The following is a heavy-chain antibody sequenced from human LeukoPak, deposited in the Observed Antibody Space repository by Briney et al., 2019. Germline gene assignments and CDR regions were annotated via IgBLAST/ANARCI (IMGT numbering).Heavy chain of an antibody. CDR1: GYTFTGYY. CDR2: INPNSGGT. D-gene: IGHD7-27*01. V-gene: IGHV1-2*02. CDR3: ARDALRNRHWGAWFNP. Sequence: ASVKVSCKASGYTFTGYYMHWVRQAPGQGLEWMGWINPNSGGTNYAQKFQGRVTMTRDTSISTAYMELSRLRSDDTAVYYCARDALRNRHWGAWFNPWGQGTLVTVSS. J-gene: IGHJ5*02.